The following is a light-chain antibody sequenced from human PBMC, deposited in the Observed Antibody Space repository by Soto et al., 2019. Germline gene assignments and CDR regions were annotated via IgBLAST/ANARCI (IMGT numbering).Light chain of an antibody. CDR2: LNSDGSH. J-gene: IGLJ3*02. CDR1: SGHSSYA. V-gene: IGLV4-69*01. CDR3: QTWGTGLLV. Sequence: QSVLTQSPSVSTSLGASVKLTCTLSSGHSSYAIAWHQQQPEKGPRYLMKLNSDGSHSKGDGIPDRFSGSSSGAERYLTISSLQSEDQADYYCQTWGTGLLVFGGGTKLTLL.